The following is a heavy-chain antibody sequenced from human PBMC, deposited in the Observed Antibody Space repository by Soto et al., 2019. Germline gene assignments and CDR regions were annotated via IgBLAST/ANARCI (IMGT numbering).Heavy chain of an antibody. J-gene: IGHJ4*02. CDR1: GFTFSSYG. CDR3: AKLRDFVVLPAGILDD. V-gene: IGHV3-23*01. D-gene: IGHD2-8*01. CDR2: ISGGGDTT. Sequence: EVQLLESGGGLVQPGGSLRLTCAASGFTFSSYGISWIRLSPGKGLEWVSVISGGGDTTYYTPSVKGRFTISRDDFRNTLYLQMDSLRPEDTAIYYCAKLRDFVVLPAGILDDWGPGTLVTVSS.